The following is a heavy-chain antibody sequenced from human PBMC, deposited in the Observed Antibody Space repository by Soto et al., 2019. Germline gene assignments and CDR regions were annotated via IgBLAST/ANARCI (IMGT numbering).Heavy chain of an antibody. V-gene: IGHV4-39*01. D-gene: IGHD3-22*01. J-gene: IGHJ4*02. CDR2: IYYSGST. CDR1: GGSISSSSYY. Sequence: QLQLQESGPRLVKPSETLSLTCTVSGGSISSSSYYWGWIRQPPGKGLEWIGSIYYSGSTYYNPSLKSRVTRSVDTSKNQFSLKLSSVTAADTAVYYCATIYDRSGYWGSDYWGQGTLVTVSS. CDR3: ATIYDRSGYWGSDY.